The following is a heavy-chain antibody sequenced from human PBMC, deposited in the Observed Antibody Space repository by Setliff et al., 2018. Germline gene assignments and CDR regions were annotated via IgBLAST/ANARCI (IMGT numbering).Heavy chain of an antibody. D-gene: IGHD3-10*01. CDR2: INGDATIA. CDR1: GFNFNKYW. J-gene: IGHJ4*02. Sequence: PGGSLRLSCTVYGFNFNKYWMYWVRQAPGKGLEWVSRINGDATIAHYADSVKGRFTISRDNAKNSLSLQMNNLRTEDTAVYYCFGAGTCSYWGQGTLVTVSS. CDR3: FGAGTCSY. V-gene: IGHV3-74*01.